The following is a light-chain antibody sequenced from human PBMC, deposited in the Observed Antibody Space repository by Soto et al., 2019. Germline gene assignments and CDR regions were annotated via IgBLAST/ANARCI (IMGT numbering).Light chain of an antibody. V-gene: IGKV1-39*01. CDR2: AAS. Sequence: DIQMTQSPSSLSASVGDRVTITCRASQSISGYLNWYQQKPGKAPNLLIYAASSLQSGVPSRFSGSGSGTDFTLTISRLEPEDFAVYYCQQYGSSGTFGQGTKVDIK. CDR1: QSISGY. J-gene: IGKJ1*01. CDR3: QQYGSSGT.